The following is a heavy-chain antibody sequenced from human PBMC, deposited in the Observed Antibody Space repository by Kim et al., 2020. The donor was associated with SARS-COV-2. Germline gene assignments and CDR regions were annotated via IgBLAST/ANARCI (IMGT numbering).Heavy chain of an antibody. V-gene: IGHV4-39*01. CDR2: IYYSGST. Sequence: SETLSLTCTVSGGSISSSSYYWGWIRQPPGKGLEWIGSIYYSGSTYYNPSLKSRVTISVDTSKNQFSLKLSSVTAADTAVYYCARHFRYCSSTSCYRGAFDIWGQGTMVTVSS. CDR3: ARHFRYCSSTSCYRGAFDI. CDR1: GGSISSSSYY. J-gene: IGHJ3*02. D-gene: IGHD2-2*01.